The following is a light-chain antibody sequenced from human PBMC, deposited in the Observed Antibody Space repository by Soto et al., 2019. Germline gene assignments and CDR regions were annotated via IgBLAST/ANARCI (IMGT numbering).Light chain of an antibody. CDR2: DAS. Sequence: EIVLTQSPATLSLSPGERATLSCRASQSVSSYLAWYQQKPGQAPRLLIYDASNRATGIQASFSGSGSGTDFTLTLSSLEPEDFAVYYCQQRSNWRRTFGQGTKLEIK. CDR1: QSVSSY. CDR3: QQRSNWRRT. V-gene: IGKV3-11*01. J-gene: IGKJ2*01.